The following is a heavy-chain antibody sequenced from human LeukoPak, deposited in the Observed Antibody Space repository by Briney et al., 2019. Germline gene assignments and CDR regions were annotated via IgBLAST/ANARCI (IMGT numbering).Heavy chain of an antibody. J-gene: IGHJ6*02. V-gene: IGHV4-39*01. CDR3: ARLDYGGNSRYYYGMDV. CDR1: GGSISSSSYS. CDR2: IYYSGST. D-gene: IGHD4-17*01. Sequence: SSETLSLTCTVSGGSISSSSYSWGWIRQPPGKGLEWIGSIYYSGSTYYNPSLKSRVTISVDTSKNQFSLKLSSVTAADTAVYYCARLDYGGNSRYYYGMDVWGQGTTVTVSS.